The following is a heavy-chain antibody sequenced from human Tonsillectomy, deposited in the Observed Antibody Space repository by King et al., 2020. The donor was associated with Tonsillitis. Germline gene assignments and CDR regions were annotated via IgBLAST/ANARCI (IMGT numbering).Heavy chain of an antibody. CDR2: IIPIFGTT. CDR1: GGTFSRHA. V-gene: IGHV1-69*01. Sequence: VQLVESGAEVKKPGSSVKVSCKASGGTFSRHAISWVRQAPGQGLEWMGGIIPIFGTTNYAQKFQGSVTITADESTSTAYMELTSLRSEDTAMYYCAREADSGSEGDGFDIWGQGTMVTVSS. J-gene: IGHJ3*02. CDR3: AREADSGSEGDGFDI. D-gene: IGHD1-26*01.